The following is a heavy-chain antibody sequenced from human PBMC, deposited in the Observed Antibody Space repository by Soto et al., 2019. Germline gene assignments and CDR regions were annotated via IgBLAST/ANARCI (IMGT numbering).Heavy chain of an antibody. V-gene: IGHV1-18*01. CDR2: ISAYNGNT. J-gene: IGHJ4*02. CDR1: GYTFASYA. Sequence: QVQLVQSGAEVKKPGASVKVSCKASGYTFASYAISWMRQAPGQGLEWMGWISAYNGNTNYAQKLQGRVTMTTDTSTSTAYTGLRSLRSVDTAVYYCARDPPPPDYWGQGTRVTVSS. CDR3: ARDPPPPDY.